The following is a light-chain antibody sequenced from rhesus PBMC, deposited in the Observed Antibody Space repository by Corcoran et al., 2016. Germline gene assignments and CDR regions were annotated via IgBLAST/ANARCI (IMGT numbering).Light chain of an antibody. CDR1: QSVSSK. J-gene: IGKJ1*01. Sequence: EIVMTQSPATLSLSPGETATISCRTSQSVSSKLAWYQQKPGQAPRLLIYGASSRAPGIPDRLSGSGSGKYFTLTISSLEPEDFAVYCCQETSNLWTFGQGTKVDIK. CDR2: GAS. V-gene: IGKV3-31*02. CDR3: QETSNLWT.